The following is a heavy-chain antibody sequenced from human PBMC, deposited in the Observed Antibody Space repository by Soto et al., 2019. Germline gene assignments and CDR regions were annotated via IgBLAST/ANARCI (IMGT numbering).Heavy chain of an antibody. CDR1: GYTFTSYY. J-gene: IGHJ3*02. Sequence: ASVKVSCKASGYTFTSYYMHWVRQAPGQGLEWMGIINPSGGSTSYAQKFQGRVTMTRDTSTSTVYMELSSLRSEDTAVYYCARVDYCSGGSCHAFDIWGQGTVVTVSS. D-gene: IGHD2-15*01. V-gene: IGHV1-46*01. CDR2: INPSGGST. CDR3: ARVDYCSGGSCHAFDI.